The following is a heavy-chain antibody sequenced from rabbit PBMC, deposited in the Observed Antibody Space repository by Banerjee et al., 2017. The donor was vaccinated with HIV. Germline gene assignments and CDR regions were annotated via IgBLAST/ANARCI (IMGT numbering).Heavy chain of an antibody. D-gene: IGHD3-1*01. V-gene: IGHV1S45*01. CDR1: GFTISSSYW. Sequence: QEQLVESGGGLVQPEGSLTLTCTASGFTISSSYWICWVRQAPGKGLEWIACIDAGGSGNTYYPSWAKGRFTISKTSSTTVTLQMTSLTAADTATYFCARGGYVGVGYGAYFNFWGPGTLVTVS. J-gene: IGHJ4*01. CDR2: IDAGGSGNT. CDR3: ARGGYVGVGYGAYFNF.